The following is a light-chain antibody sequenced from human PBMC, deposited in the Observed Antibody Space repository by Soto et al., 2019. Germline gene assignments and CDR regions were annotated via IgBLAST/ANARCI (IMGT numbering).Light chain of an antibody. Sequence: DIVMTQTPLSSPVALGQPASISCRSSQNLVHGDGNTYLSWLQQRPGQPPRLLIYKISNRVSGVPDRFSGSGAGTDFTLKISRVEAEDVGVYYCMQATQFPQITFGQGTRLEIK. CDR1: QNLVHGDGNTY. CDR3: MQATQFPQIT. CDR2: KIS. V-gene: IGKV2-24*01. J-gene: IGKJ5*01.